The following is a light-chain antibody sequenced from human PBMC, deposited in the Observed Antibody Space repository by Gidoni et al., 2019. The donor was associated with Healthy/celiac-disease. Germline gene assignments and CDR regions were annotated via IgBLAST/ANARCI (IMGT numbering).Light chain of an antibody. CDR2: EVS. CDR3: SSYTSSSSWV. Sequence: QSALTQPASVSGSPGQSIPISCTGTSSDVGGHNYVSWYQQHPGKAPKLLLYEVSNRPSGVSNRFSGSKSVNTASLTISGLQAEDEADYYCSSYTSSSSWVFGGGTKLTVL. V-gene: IGLV2-14*01. J-gene: IGLJ3*02. CDR1: SSDVGGHNY.